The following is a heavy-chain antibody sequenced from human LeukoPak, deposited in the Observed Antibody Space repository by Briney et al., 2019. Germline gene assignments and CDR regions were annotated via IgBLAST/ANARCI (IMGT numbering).Heavy chain of an antibody. CDR2: IRDDGGEI. J-gene: IGHJ4*02. Sequence: PGGSLRLSCEASGFTFSRYWMSWVRQAPGKGLEGVANIRDDGGEIYYVDSVKGRFTISRDNAKSSLFLQMNSLRAEDAAVYYCARDKPRGSYYGSIFDSWGQGTLVTVSS. V-gene: IGHV3-7*01. D-gene: IGHD1-26*01. CDR3: ARDKPRGSYYGSIFDS. CDR1: GFTFSRYW.